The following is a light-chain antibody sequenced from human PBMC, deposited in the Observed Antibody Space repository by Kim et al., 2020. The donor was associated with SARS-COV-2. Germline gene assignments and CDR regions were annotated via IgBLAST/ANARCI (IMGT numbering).Light chain of an antibody. CDR3: QVWDSSSDHPV. CDR2: YDS. V-gene: IGLV3-21*04. J-gene: IGLJ3*02. Sequence: SSELTQPPSVSVAPGKTARITCGGNNIGSKSVHWYQQKPGQAPVLVIYYDSDRPSGIPERFSGSNSRNTATLTISTVEAGDEADYYCQVWDSSSDHPVFGGGTQLTVL. CDR1: NIGSKS.